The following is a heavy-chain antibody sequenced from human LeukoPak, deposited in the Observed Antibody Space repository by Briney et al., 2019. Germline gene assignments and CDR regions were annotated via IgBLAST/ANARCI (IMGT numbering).Heavy chain of an antibody. V-gene: IGHV3-21*01. J-gene: IGHJ4*02. D-gene: IGHD3-9*01. Sequence: PGGSLRLSCAASGFTFSSYSMNWVRQAPGKGLEWVSSISSSSSYIYYADSVKGRFTISRDNAKNSLYLQMNSLRAEDTVVYYCARDLGYDILTGPDYWGQGTLVSVSS. CDR2: ISSSSSYI. CDR3: ARDLGYDILTGPDY. CDR1: GFTFSSYS.